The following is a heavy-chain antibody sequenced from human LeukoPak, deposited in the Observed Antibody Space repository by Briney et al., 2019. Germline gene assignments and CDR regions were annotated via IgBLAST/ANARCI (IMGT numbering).Heavy chain of an antibody. CDR3: ARDKVAAAGTLDY. CDR2: IKQDGSEK. CDR1: GFTFSSYS. V-gene: IGHV3-7*01. Sequence: GGSLRLSCAASGFTFSSYSMNWARQAPGKGLEWVANIKQDGSEKYYVDSVKGRFTISRDNAKNSLYLQVNSLRAEDTAVYYCARDKVAAAGTLDYWGQGTLVTVSS. D-gene: IGHD6-13*01. J-gene: IGHJ4*02.